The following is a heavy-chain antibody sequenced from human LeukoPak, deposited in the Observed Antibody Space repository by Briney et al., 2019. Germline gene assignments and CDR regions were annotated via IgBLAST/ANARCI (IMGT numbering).Heavy chain of an antibody. CDR2: INHSGST. CDR3: ASVVTGGEDY. CDR1: GGSFSGYY. Sequence: SETLSLTCAVHGGSFSGYYWSWIRQPPGKGLEWIGEINHSGSTNYNPSLKSRVTISVDTSKNQFSLKLSSVTAADTAVYYCASVVTGGEDYWGQGTLVTVSS. V-gene: IGHV4-34*01. J-gene: IGHJ4*02. D-gene: IGHD3-22*01.